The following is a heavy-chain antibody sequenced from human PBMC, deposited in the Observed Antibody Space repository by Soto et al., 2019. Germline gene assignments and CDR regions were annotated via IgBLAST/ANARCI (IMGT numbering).Heavy chain of an antibody. Sequence: ASVKVSCTACGGTFSSYTISWVRQAPGQGLEWMGRIIPILGIANYAQKFQGRVTITADKSTSTAYMELSSLRSEDTAVYYCARAYMVYAITVAFDIWGQGTMVTVSS. D-gene: IGHD2-8*01. V-gene: IGHV1-69*02. CDR1: GGTFSSYT. CDR3: ARAYMVYAITVAFDI. CDR2: IIPILGIA. J-gene: IGHJ3*02.